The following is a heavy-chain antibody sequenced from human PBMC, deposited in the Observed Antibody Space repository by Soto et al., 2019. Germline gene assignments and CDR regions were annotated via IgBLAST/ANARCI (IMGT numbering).Heavy chain of an antibody. Sequence: EVQLVESGGGLVQPGGSLRLSCAASGFTFSTYWMGWVRQAPGKGLEWVANIKHDGSDKFYVDSVMGRFTISRDNAENSLYLQMNSLRAEDTAVYHCASGSPKGYGTSWFDSWGQGTLVTVSS. V-gene: IGHV3-7*01. J-gene: IGHJ5*01. D-gene: IGHD1-1*01. CDR3: ASGSPKGYGTSWFDS. CDR1: GFTFSTYW. CDR2: IKHDGSDK.